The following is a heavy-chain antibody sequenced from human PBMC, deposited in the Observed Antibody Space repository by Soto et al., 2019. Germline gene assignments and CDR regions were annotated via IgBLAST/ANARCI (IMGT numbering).Heavy chain of an antibody. CDR1: GYTFSNYA. J-gene: IGHJ4*02. V-gene: IGHV1-18*04. D-gene: IGHD2-8*01. CDR3: AREISLIMGAPAY. CDR2: ISPYNGNA. Sequence: ASVKVSCKTSGYTFSNYAISWVRQAPGQGLEWMGWISPYNGNANYTEKFQGRVSMTTDTYTTTAYMGLTSLTSDETAIYYCAREISLIMGAPAYWGQGNLVTVSS.